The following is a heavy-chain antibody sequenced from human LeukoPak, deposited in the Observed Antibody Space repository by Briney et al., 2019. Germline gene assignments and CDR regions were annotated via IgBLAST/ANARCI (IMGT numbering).Heavy chain of an antibody. D-gene: IGHD4-17*01. Sequence: GGSLRLSCAASGFTFSSYSVNWVRQAPGKGLEWVSSISSSSSYIYYADSVKGRFTISRDNAKNSLYLQMNSLRAEDTAVYYCARVKRDYALDYWGQGTLVTVSS. CDR3: ARVKRDYALDY. V-gene: IGHV3-21*01. CDR2: ISSSSSYI. CDR1: GFTFSSYS. J-gene: IGHJ4*02.